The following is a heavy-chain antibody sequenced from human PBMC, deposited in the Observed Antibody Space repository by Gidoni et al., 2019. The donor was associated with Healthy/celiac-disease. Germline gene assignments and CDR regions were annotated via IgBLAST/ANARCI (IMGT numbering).Heavy chain of an antibody. CDR1: GGSISSYY. J-gene: IGHJ1*01. V-gene: IGHV4-59*01. CDR2: IYYSGST. D-gene: IGHD3-22*01. CDR3: ARLTSGYYDSSGRPRGGEYFQH. Sequence: QVQLQESGPGLVKPSETLSRPCTVSGGSISSYYWSWSRQPPGKGLEWIGYIYYSGSTNYNPSRKSRVTISVDTSKNQFSLKLSSVTAADTAVYYCARLTSGYYDSSGRPRGGEYFQHWGQGTLVTVSS.